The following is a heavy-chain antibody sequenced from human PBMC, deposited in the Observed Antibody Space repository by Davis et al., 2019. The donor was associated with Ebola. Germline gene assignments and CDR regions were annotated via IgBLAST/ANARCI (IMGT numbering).Heavy chain of an antibody. J-gene: IGHJ5*02. CDR2: IIPIFGTA. D-gene: IGHD2-15*01. CDR1: GGTFSSYA. V-gene: IGHV1-69*06. CDR3: ARAVGYCSGGSCYQGWFDP. Sequence: SVKVSCKASGGTFSSYAISWVRQAPGQGLEWMGGIIPIFGTANYAQKFQGRVTITADKSTSTAYMELSSLRSEDTAVYYCARAVGYCSGGSCYQGWFDPWGQGTLVTVSS.